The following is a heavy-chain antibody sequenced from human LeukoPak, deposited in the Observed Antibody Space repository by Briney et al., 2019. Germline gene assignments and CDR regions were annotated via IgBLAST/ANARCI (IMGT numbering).Heavy chain of an antibody. D-gene: IGHD3-10*01. CDR1: GGSISSSNW. Sequence: PSETLSLTCAVSGGSISSSNWWSWVRQPPGKGLEWIGEIYHSGSTNYNPSLKSRVTISVDKSKNQFSLKLSSVTAADTAVYYCARARSGFGPLYYYYGMDVWGQGTTVTVSS. V-gene: IGHV4-4*02. J-gene: IGHJ6*02. CDR2: IYHSGST. CDR3: ARARSGFGPLYYYYGMDV.